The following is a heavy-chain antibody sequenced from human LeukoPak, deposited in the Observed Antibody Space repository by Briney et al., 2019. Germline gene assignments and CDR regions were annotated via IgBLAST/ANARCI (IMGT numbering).Heavy chain of an antibody. J-gene: IGHJ4*02. CDR2: IKPDGSEK. V-gene: IGHV3-7*01. CDR1: GFTFSTYW. Sequence: GGSLRLTCAASGFTFSTYWMHWVRQVPGKGLEWVTNIKPDGSEKYYVDSVKGRFTISRDNAKNSLYLQMNSLRAEDTALYYCARDTVGVTDYWGQGTLVTVSS. D-gene: IGHD1-26*01. CDR3: ARDTVGVTDY.